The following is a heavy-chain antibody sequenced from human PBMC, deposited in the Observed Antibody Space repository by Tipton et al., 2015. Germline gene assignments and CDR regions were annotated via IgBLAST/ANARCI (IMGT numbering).Heavy chain of an antibody. CDR2: IWYDGSNK. V-gene: IGHV3-33*01. CDR1: GFTFSNSG. D-gene: IGHD4-17*01. CDR3: ARDRGIDYGDYFDY. J-gene: IGHJ4*02. Sequence: SLRLSCAASGFTFSNSGMHWVRQAPGKGLERVAVIWYDGSNKYYADSVKGRFTISRDNSKNTLYLQMNSLRAEDTALYYCARDRGIDYGDYFDYWGQGTLVTVSS.